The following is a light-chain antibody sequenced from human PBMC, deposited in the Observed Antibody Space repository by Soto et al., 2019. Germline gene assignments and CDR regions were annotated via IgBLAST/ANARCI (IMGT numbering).Light chain of an antibody. CDR3: QQFYYYPHT. Sequence: EIVLTQSPASLSLSPGERATLSCRASQSVDSFLAWYQQKPGRTPRLLIYDTSNRATGIPARFSGSGSGTDFTLTISRLEPEDFAIYYCQQFYYYPHTFGQGTKLEVK. J-gene: IGKJ2*01. CDR1: QSVDSF. V-gene: IGKV3-11*01. CDR2: DTS.